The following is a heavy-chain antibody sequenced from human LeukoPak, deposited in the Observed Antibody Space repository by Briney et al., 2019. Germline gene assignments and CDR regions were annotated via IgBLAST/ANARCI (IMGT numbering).Heavy chain of an antibody. D-gene: IGHD3-9*01. CDR2: IYHSGST. V-gene: IGHV4-38-2*02. CDR1: GYSISSGYY. Sequence: PSETLSLTCTVSGYSISSGYYWCWIRQPPGKGLEWIGSIYHSGSTYYNPSLKSRATISVDTSKNQFSLKLSSVTAADTAVYYCARGSKTYYDILTGYRSYYYYMDVWGKGTTVTVSS. CDR3: ARGSKTYYDILTGYRSYYYYMDV. J-gene: IGHJ6*03.